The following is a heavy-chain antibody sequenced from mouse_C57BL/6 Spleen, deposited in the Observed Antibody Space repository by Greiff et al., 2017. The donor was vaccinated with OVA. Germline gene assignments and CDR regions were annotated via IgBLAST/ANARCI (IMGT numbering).Heavy chain of an antibody. CDR3: VRQGSNYWYFDV. J-gene: IGHJ1*03. Sequence: QPKGSLKLSCAASGFSFNTYAMNWVRQAPGKGLEWVARIRSKSNNYATYYADSVKDRFTISRDDSESMLYLQMNNLKTEDTAMYYCVRQGSNYWYFDVWGTGTTVTVSS. D-gene: IGHD1-1*01. V-gene: IGHV10-1*01. CDR2: IRSKSNNYAT. CDR1: GFSFNTYA.